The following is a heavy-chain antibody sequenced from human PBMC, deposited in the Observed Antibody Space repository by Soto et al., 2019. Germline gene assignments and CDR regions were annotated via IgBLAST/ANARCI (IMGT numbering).Heavy chain of an antibody. CDR2: MNPNSGNT. D-gene: IGHD4-17*01. CDR1: GYTFTSYD. Sequence: ASVKVSCKASGYTFTSYDINWVRQATGQGLEWMGWMNPNSGNTGYAQKFQGRVTMTRNTSISTAYMELSSLGCENWAFYYCAKYGSRYYYYGMDVWGKGTTVTVSS. V-gene: IGHV1-8*01. CDR3: AKYGSRYYYYGMDV. J-gene: IGHJ6*04.